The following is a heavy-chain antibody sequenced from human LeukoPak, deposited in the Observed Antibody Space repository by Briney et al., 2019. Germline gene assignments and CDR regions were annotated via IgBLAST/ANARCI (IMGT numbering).Heavy chain of an antibody. Sequence: SETLSLTCTVSGYSISSGYYWGWIRQPPGKGLEWIGSIHYSGKTYHNPSLKSRVTISVDTSKNQFSLKLSSVTAADTAVYYCARDRSPLYDSSGYYSHFDYWGQGTLVTVSS. CDR3: ARDRSPLYDSSGYYSHFDY. D-gene: IGHD3-22*01. CDR2: IHYSGKT. J-gene: IGHJ4*02. CDR1: GYSISSGYY. V-gene: IGHV4-38-2*02.